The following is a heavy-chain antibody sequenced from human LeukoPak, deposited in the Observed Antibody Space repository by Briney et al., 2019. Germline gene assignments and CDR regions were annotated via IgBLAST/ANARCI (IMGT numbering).Heavy chain of an antibody. Sequence: PSETLSLTCAVHGGSLSGFYWSWIRQPPGKGLEWIGEINHSDTTNYNPSLKSRVTISVDTSKNQFSLDLASVTAADTAVYYCARASSFDKTTRWNPAYFVPWGPGSLLTVAS. J-gene: IGHJ5*02. V-gene: IGHV4-34*01. D-gene: IGHD1-1*01. CDR1: GGSLSGFY. CDR3: ARASSFDKTTRWNPAYFVP. CDR2: INHSDTT.